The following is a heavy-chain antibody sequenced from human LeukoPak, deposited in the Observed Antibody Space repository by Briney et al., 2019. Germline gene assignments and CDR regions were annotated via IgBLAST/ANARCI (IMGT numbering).Heavy chain of an antibody. V-gene: IGHV3-9*01. CDR3: AKDSHVDTAMVTMDY. D-gene: IGHD5-18*01. CDR2: ISWNSGSI. Sequence: PGRSLRLSCAASGFTFDDYAMHWVRQAPGKGLERVSGISWNSGSIGYADSVKGRFTISRDNAKNSLYLQMNSLRAEDTALYYCAKDSHVDTAMVTMDYWGQGTLVTVSS. CDR1: GFTFDDYA. J-gene: IGHJ4*02.